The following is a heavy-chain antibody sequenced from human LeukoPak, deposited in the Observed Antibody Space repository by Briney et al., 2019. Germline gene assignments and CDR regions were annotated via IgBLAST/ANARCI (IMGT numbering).Heavy chain of an antibody. V-gene: IGHV1-8*01. CDR1: GYTFTSYD. Sequence: ASVKVSCKASGYTFTSYDINWVRQATGQGLEWMGWMNPNSGNTGYAQKFQGRVTMTRNTSISTAYMELRSLRSDDTAVYYCARERASSSAFYYYGMDVWGQGTTVTVSS. CDR2: MNPNSGNT. D-gene: IGHD6-6*01. CDR3: ARERASSSAFYYYGMDV. J-gene: IGHJ6*02.